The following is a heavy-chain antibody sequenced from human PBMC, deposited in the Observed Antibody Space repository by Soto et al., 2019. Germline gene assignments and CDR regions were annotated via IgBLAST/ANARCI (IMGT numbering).Heavy chain of an antibody. Sequence: SVKVSCKASGFTFTSSAVQWVRQARGQRLEWIGWIVVGSGNTNYAQKFQERVTITRDMSTSTAYMELSSLRSEDTAVYYCAADNVGASRQAMNYYYYGMDVWGQGTTVTVSS. CDR2: IVVGSGNT. D-gene: IGHD1-26*01. CDR3: AADNVGASRQAMNYYYYGMDV. J-gene: IGHJ6*02. V-gene: IGHV1-58*01. CDR1: GFTFTSSA.